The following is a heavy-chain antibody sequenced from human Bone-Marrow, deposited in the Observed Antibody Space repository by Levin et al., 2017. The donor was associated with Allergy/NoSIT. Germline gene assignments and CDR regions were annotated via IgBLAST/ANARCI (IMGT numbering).Heavy chain of an antibody. CDR1: GFSFSGSA. CDR2: IWFDGSKE. V-gene: IGHV3-33*03. D-gene: IGHD3-3*01. Sequence: GESLKISCAGSGFSFSGSAMHWVRQAPGKGLEWVAVIWFDGSKEYYADSVKGRFTISRDNSKNQHYLQLKSLRVEDTAGYYCARNYDLWSGFLAGCETGGLDVWGQGTTVTVSS. J-gene: IGHJ6*02. CDR3: ARNYDLWSGFLAGCETGGLDV.